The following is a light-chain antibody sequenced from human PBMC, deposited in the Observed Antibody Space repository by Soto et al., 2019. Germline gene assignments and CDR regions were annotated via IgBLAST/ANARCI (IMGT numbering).Light chain of an antibody. CDR2: EVS. Sequence: QSVLTQPASVSGSPGQSITISCTGTSSDVGAYNYVSWFQQHPGKAPKLMIYEVSNRPSGVSNRFSGSRSVNTASLTISGLQPEDEADYYCSSYTSRSTYVFGT. V-gene: IGLV2-14*01. CDR1: SSDVGAYNY. J-gene: IGLJ1*01. CDR3: SSYTSRSTYV.